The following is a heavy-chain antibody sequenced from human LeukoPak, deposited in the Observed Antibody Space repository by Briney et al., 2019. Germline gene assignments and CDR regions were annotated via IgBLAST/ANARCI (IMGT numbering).Heavy chain of an antibody. CDR2: IYYSGST. CDR1: GGSISSSGYY. CDR3: ARHEGTSGWPFDY. V-gene: IGHV4-39*01. D-gene: IGHD6-19*01. J-gene: IGHJ4*02. Sequence: PSETLSLTCTVSGGSISSSGYYWAWIRQPPGKGLEYIGSIYYSGSTYYSPSLKSRVTISVDTSKNQFSLKLTSVTAADTAVYYCARHEGTSGWPFDYWGQGTLVTVSS.